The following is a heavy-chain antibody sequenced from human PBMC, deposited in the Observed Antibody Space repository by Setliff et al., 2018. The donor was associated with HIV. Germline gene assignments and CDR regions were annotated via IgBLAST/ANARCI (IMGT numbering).Heavy chain of an antibody. CDR1: GFTFDDYA. CDR3: ARDGGGYNYGSVRYFDY. Sequence: GGSLRLSCAASGFTFDDYAMHWVRQAPGKGLEWVAGISGAGATTYYADSVKGRFTISRDNSKVTLHLELNNLRPEDTVVYYCARDGGGYNYGSVRYFDYWSQGTLVTVSS. CDR2: ISGAGATT. V-gene: IGHV3-23*01. D-gene: IGHD5-18*01. J-gene: IGHJ4*02.